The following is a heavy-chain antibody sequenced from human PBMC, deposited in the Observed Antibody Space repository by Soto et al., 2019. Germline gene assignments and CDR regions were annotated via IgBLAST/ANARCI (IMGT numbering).Heavy chain of an antibody. V-gene: IGHV3-23*01. CDR3: ATSNYGERD. CDR2: VSGSGDST. CDR1: GFTLSEYG. D-gene: IGHD3-10*01. Sequence: ELQVLESGGGLVQPGGSLRLTCAASGFTLSEYGTSWVRQAPGKGLEWVSFVSGSGDSTYYTDSVKGRFTISRDSSKNTVCLQMNSQRAEDTAVYHCATSNYGERDWGQGTLVTVSS. J-gene: IGHJ4*02.